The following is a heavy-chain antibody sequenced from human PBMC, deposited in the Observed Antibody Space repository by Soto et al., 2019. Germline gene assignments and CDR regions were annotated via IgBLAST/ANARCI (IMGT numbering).Heavy chain of an antibody. Sequence: SSETLSLTCAVSGGSISSGGYSWSWIRQPPGKGLEWIGYIYHSGSTYYNPSLKSRVTISVDRSKNQFSLKLSSVTAADTAVYYCARVKLAAAAADYWGQGTLVTVSS. CDR3: ARVKLAAAAADY. D-gene: IGHD6-13*01. J-gene: IGHJ4*02. CDR1: GGSISSGGYS. V-gene: IGHV4-30-2*01. CDR2: IYHSGST.